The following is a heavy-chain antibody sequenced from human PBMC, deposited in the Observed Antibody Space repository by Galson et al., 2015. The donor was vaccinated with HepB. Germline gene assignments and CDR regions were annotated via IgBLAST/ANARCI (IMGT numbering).Heavy chain of an antibody. V-gene: IGHV1-46*01. J-gene: IGHJ6*02. D-gene: IGHD3-9*01. CDR3: ARDRDTYYDILTIRYGMDV. CDR2: INPSGGST. CDR1: GYTFTSYY. Sequence: SCKASGYTFTSYYMHWVRQAPGQGLEWMGIINPSGGSTSYAQKFQGRVTMTRDTSTSTVYMELSSLRSEDTAVYYCARDRDTYYDILTIRYGMDVWGQGTTVTVSS.